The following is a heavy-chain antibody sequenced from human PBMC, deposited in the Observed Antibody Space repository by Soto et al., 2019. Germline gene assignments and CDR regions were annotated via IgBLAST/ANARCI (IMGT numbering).Heavy chain of an antibody. Sequence: QVQVVESGGGVVQPGKSLRLSCAASGFTFSLYGMHWVRQAPGKGLEWVAVIWYDGSKKYYADSVKGRFAISRDNSNNTLYLQMNSLRTEDTSVYYCAIGGNPLTATYLPDFWGQGTLVTVSS. CDR2: IWYDGSKK. D-gene: IGHD2-21*02. J-gene: IGHJ4*02. CDR1: GFTFSLYG. CDR3: AIGGNPLTATYLPDF. V-gene: IGHV3-33*01.